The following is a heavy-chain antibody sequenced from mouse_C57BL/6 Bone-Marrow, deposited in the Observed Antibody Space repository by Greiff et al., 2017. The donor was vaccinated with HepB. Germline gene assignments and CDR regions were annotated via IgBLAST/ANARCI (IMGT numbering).Heavy chain of an antibody. CDR2: IDPSDSYT. CDR3: ARVLDY. V-gene: IGHV1-50*01. Sequence: QVQLQQPGAELVKPGASVKLSCKASGYTFTSYWMQWVKQRPGQGLEWIGEIDPSDSYTNYNQKFKGKATLTVDTSSSTAYMQLSSLTSEDSAVYYCARVLDYWGQGTTLTVSS. J-gene: IGHJ2*01. CDR1: GYTFTSYW.